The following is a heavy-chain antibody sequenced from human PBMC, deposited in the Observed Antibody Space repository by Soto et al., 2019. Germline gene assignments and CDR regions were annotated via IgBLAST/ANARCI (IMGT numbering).Heavy chain of an antibody. CDR3: TRDASRDSSARGWFDP. V-gene: IGHV3-21*01. CDR1: GFTFSYYT. D-gene: IGHD6-13*01. CDR2: ISSNSAYI. Sequence: GGSLRLSCAASGFTFSYYTMNWVRQAPGKGLEWVSTISSNSAYIYYTDALRGRFTISRDNAKNSLHLQMNSLRAEDTAVYYCTRDASRDSSARGWFDPWGPGTLVTVSS. J-gene: IGHJ5*02.